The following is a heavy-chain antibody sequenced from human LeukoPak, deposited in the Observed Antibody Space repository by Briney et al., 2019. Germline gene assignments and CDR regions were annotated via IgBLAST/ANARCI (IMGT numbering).Heavy chain of an antibody. CDR1: GYTFNVYY. J-gene: IGHJ4*02. CDR3: ARVNGGNSYDFDY. CDR2: INGNTGVT. Sequence: ASVKVSCKASGYTFNVYYMHWVRQAPGQGLEWMGWINGNTGVTHYAQKFQGRVTMTRDTSITTAYMELSSLRSDDTAGYYCARVNGGNSYDFDYWGQGTLVTVSS. D-gene: IGHD4-23*01. V-gene: IGHV1-2*02.